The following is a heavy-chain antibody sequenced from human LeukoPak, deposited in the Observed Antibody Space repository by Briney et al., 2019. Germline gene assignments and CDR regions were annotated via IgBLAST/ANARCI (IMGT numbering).Heavy chain of an antibody. CDR3: ARDLGMVVAKGTYGMDV. V-gene: IGHV3-30-3*01. CDR1: GFTFSSYA. Sequence: GGSLRLSCAASGFTFSSYAMHWVRPAPGKGLEWVAVISYDGSNKYYADSVKGRFTISRDNSKNTLYLQMNSLRAEDTAVYYCARDLGMVVAKGTYGMDVWGQGTTVTVSS. J-gene: IGHJ6*02. D-gene: IGHD3-22*01. CDR2: ISYDGSNK.